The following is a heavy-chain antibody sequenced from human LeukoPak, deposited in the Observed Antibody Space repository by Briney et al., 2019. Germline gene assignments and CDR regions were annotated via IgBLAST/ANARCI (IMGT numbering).Heavy chain of an antibody. CDR2: ISISESSI. V-gene: IGHV3-48*03. J-gene: IGHJ3*01. CDR1: GFTCNDHA. CDR3: ARGGGSGDYYNAFDV. D-gene: IGHD3-22*01. Sequence: GGSLSLSCAVSGFTCNDHAMNWVRQAPGKGLEWVSYISISESSIYYADSVKGRFTISRDSAKNSLYLQMNSLRAEDTAVYYCARGGGSGDYYNAFDVWGEGAMVTVAS.